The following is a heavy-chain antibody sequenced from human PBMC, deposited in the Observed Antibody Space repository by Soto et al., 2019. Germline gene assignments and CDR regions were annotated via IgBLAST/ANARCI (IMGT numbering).Heavy chain of an antibody. V-gene: IGHV4-39*01. CDR1: GGSISSSSYY. J-gene: IGHJ3*02. CDR2: IYYSGST. CDR3: ARRGGSGSVVAFDI. D-gene: IGHD3-10*01. Sequence: QLQLQESGPGLVKPSETLSLTCTVSGGSISSSSYYWGWIRQPPGKGLEWIGSIYYSGSTYYNPSLKGRGTISVDTSKNQFSLKLSSVTAADTAVYYCARRGGSGSVVAFDIWGQGTMVTVSS.